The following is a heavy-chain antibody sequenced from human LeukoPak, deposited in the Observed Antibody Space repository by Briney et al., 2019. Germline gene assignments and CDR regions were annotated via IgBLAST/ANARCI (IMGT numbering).Heavy chain of an antibody. D-gene: IGHD3-3*01. Sequence: PGGSLRVSCAASEFTFSNYGVHWVRQAPGKGLEWVASTWYDGTNKYYADSVKGRFTISGDNPKNTLYLQMNSLRAEDTAVYYCAKDRVLRSGEYTFDYMDVWGNGTTVTVSS. CDR1: EFTFSNYG. CDR3: AKDRVLRSGEYTFDYMDV. J-gene: IGHJ6*03. V-gene: IGHV3-30*02. CDR2: TWYDGTNK.